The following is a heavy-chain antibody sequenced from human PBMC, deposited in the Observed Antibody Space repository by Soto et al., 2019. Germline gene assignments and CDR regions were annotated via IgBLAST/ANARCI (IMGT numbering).Heavy chain of an antibody. CDR2: ISAYNGNT. Sequence: ASVKVSCKASGYTFTSYGISWVRQAPGQGLEWMGWISAYNGNTNYAQKLQGRVTMTTDTSTSTAYMELRSLRSDDTAMYYCARDERVGARPYYFDYWGQGTLVTVSS. CDR3: ARDERVGARPYYFDY. V-gene: IGHV1-18*01. J-gene: IGHJ4*02. CDR1: GYTFTSYG. D-gene: IGHD1-26*01.